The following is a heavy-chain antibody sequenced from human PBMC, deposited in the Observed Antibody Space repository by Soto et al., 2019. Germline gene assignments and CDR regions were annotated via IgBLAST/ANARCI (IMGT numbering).Heavy chain of an antibody. CDR3: ARVGRGILGWLTYGMAV. J-gene: IGHJ6*01. V-gene: IGHV3-48*02. CDR1: GFTFSSYS. Sequence: GGSLRLSCAASGFTFSSYSMNWVRQAPGRGLEWVSYISSSSSTIYYADSVKGRFTISRHNAKNSLYLQMNSLRDEDTAVYYCARVGRGILGWLTYGMAVWGQGTTGTVSS. CDR2: ISSSSSTI. D-gene: IGHD3-3*01.